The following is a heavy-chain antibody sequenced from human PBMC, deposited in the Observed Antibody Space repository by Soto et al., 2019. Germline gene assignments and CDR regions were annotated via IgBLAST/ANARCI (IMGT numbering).Heavy chain of an antibody. CDR1: GYTFTSYY. Sequence: ASVKVACKASGYTFTSYYMHWVRQAPGQGLEWMGIINPSGGSTSYAQKFQGRVTMTRDTSTSTVYMELSSLRSEDTAVYYCARDYSRTWYRGRTNWFDPWGPGTLVTVSS. J-gene: IGHJ5*02. D-gene: IGHD6-13*01. CDR2: INPSGGST. CDR3: ARDYSRTWYRGRTNWFDP. V-gene: IGHV1-46*01.